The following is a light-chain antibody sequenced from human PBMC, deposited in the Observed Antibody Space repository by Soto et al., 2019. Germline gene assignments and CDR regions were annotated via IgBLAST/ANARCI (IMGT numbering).Light chain of an antibody. CDR1: RSVSSN. V-gene: IGKV3-15*01. CDR2: GAS. Sequence: EIVMTQSPATLSVSPGERATLSCRASRSVSSNLAWYQQKPGQAPRLLMYGASTRATGIPARFSGSGSETEFTLTISSLQSEDFAVYYCQQYNNWPPYTFGQGTKLEIK. J-gene: IGKJ2*01. CDR3: QQYNNWPPYT.